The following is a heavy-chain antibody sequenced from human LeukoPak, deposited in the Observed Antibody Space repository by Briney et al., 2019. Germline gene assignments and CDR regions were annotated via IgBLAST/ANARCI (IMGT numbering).Heavy chain of an antibody. CDR2: IYYSGST. V-gene: IGHV4-31*03. CDR3: ARDLRHCSSTSCYTNWFDP. D-gene: IGHD2-2*02. Sequence: SETLSLTCTVSGGSISSGGYYWSWIRQHPGKGLEWIGYIYYSGSTYYNPSLKSRVTISVDTSKNQFSLKLSSVTAADTAVYYCARDLRHCSSTSCYTNWFDPWGQGTLVTVSS. J-gene: IGHJ5*02. CDR1: GGSISSGGYY.